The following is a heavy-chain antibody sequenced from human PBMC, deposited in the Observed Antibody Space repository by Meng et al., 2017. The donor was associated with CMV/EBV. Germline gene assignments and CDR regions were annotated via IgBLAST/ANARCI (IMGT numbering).Heavy chain of an antibody. V-gene: IGHV4-31*03. D-gene: IGHD1-26*01. CDR2: IHYNGRA. CDR1: GGSISNGNYF. Sequence: QVQLQESGPGLVKHSQTLSLTCSVSGGSISNGNYFWSWVRQHPGKGLEWIGYIHYNGRAYYNPSLKSRVTISVDTSKNQFFLNLNSVTAADTAVYYCARYSGSYYSYWGQGTLVTVSS. J-gene: IGHJ4*02. CDR3: ARYSGSYYSY.